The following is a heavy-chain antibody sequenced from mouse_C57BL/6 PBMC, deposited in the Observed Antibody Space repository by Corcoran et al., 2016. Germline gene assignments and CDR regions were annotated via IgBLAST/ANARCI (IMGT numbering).Heavy chain of an antibody. CDR1: GYTFTDYY. CDR3: ARNDGYFPWFAY. Sequence: EVQLRQSGPELVKPGASVKISCKASGYTFTDYYMNWVKQSHGKSLEWIGDINPNNGGTSYNQKFKGKATLTVDKSSSTAYMELRSLTSEDSAVYYCARNDGYFPWFAYWGQGTLVTVSA. D-gene: IGHD2-3*01. J-gene: IGHJ3*01. CDR2: INPNNGGT. V-gene: IGHV1-26*01.